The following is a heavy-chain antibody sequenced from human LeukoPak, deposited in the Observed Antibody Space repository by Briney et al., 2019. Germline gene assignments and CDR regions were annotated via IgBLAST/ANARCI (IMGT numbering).Heavy chain of an antibody. CDR1: GYTFTSYY. V-gene: IGHV1-46*01. D-gene: IGHD5-18*01. CDR3: ARVFAYGYSYGFISYFDY. CDR2: INPSGGST. Sequence: ASVKVSCKASGYTFTSYYMHWVRQAPGQGLEWMGIINPSGGSTSYAQKFQGRVTMTRDTFTSTVYMELSSLRSEDTAVYYCARVFAYGYSYGFISYFDYWGQGTLVTVSS. J-gene: IGHJ4*02.